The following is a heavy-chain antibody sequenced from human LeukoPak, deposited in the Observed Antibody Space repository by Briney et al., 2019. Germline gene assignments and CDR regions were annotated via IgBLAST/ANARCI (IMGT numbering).Heavy chain of an antibody. D-gene: IGHD1-26*01. CDR3: ARDSGSYYVEFDY. J-gene: IGHJ4*02. CDR1: GFTFSSYG. V-gene: IGHV3-33*01. Sequence: GRSLRLSCAASGFTFSSYGTHWVRQAPGKGLEWVAVIWYDGSNKYYADSVKGRFTISRDNSKNTLYLQMNSLRAEDTAVYYCARDSGSYYVEFDYWGQGTLVTVSS. CDR2: IWYDGSNK.